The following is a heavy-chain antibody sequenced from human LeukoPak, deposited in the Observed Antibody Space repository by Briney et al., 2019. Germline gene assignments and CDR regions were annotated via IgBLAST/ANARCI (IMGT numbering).Heavy chain of an antibody. CDR1: GGSISSGSYY. Sequence: SETLSLTCTVSGGSISSGSYYWSWIRQPAGKGLEWIGRIYTSGGTNYNPSLKSRVTISVDTSKTQFSLKLTSVTAADTAVYYCARVRQQLVDHDAFDTWGQGTMVTVSS. CDR2: IYTSGGT. J-gene: IGHJ3*02. CDR3: ARVRQQLVDHDAFDT. V-gene: IGHV4-61*02. D-gene: IGHD6-13*01.